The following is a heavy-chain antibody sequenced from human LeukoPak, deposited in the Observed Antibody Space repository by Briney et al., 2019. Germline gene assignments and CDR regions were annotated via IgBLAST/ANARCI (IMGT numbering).Heavy chain of an antibody. D-gene: IGHD2-2*01. J-gene: IGHJ5*02. CDR3: AKGRDKYQLLSKNWFDP. V-gene: IGHV3-9*01. Sequence: GGSLRLSCAASGFTFDDYAMHWVRQAPGKGLEWVSGISWNSGSIGYADSVKGRFTISGDNAKNSLYLQMNSLRAEDTALYYCAKGRDKYQLLSKNWFDPWGQETLVTVSS. CDR2: ISWNSGSI. CDR1: GFTFDDYA.